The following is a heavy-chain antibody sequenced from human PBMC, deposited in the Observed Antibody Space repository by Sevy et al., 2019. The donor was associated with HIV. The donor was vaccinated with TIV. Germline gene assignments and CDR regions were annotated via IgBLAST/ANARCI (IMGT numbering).Heavy chain of an antibody. CDR3: ARAGSGYEGGYYYYYMDV. Sequence: GGSLRLSCAASGFTFSSYGMHWVRQAPGKGLEWVAVIWYDGSNKYYADSVKGRFTISRDNSKNTLYLQMNSLRAEDTAVYYCARAGSGYEGGYYYYYMDVWGKWTTVTVSS. CDR2: IWYDGSNK. CDR1: GFTFSSYG. V-gene: IGHV3-33*01. J-gene: IGHJ6*03. D-gene: IGHD5-12*01.